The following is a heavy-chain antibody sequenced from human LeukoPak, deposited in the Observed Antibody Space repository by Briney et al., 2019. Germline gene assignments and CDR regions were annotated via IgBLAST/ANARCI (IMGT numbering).Heavy chain of an antibody. CDR3: AKDRTMAADGTYFDY. CDR1: GFTFDDYA. CDR2: ISWNSGSI. J-gene: IGHJ4*02. D-gene: IGHD6-13*01. V-gene: IGHV3-9*01. Sequence: GRSLRLSCAASGFTFDDYAMHWVRQAPGKGLEWVSGISWNSGSIGYADSVKGRFTISRDNSQNTLYLQMNSLRTEDTALYFCAKDRTMAADGTYFDYWGQGTLVTVSS.